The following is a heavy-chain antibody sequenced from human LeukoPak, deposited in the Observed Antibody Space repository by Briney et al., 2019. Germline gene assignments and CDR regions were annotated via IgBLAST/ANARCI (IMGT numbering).Heavy chain of an antibody. V-gene: IGHV4-61*02. D-gene: IGHD3-10*01. CDR2: IYTSGST. CDR3: AREDGGPMVRGVIPQSLTY. Sequence: PSETLSLTCTVSGGSISSGSYYWSWIRQPAGKGLEWIGRIYTSGSTNYNPSLKSRVTISVDTSKNQFSLKLSSVTAADTAVYYCAREDGGPMVRGVIPQSLTYWGQGTLVTVSS. J-gene: IGHJ4*02. CDR1: GGSISSGSYY.